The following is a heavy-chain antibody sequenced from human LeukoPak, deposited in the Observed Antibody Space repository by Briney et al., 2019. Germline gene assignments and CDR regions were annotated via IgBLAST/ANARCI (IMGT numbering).Heavy chain of an antibody. CDR2: IHYTGST. CDR1: GGASISPYY. J-gene: IGHJ5*02. V-gene: IGHV4-59*12. CDR3: AKYNWNDKRFDP. Sequence: SETLSLTCTVSGGASISPYYWSWIRQPPGKRVEWVGYIHYTGSTNYNPSLKSRVTMSVDTSKNQFSLKLSSVTAADTAVYYCAKYNWNDKRFDPWGQGTLVTVSS. D-gene: IGHD1-1*01.